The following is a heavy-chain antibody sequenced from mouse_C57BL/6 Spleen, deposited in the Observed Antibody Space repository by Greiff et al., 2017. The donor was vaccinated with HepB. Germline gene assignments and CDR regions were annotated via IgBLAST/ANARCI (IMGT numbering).Heavy chain of an antibody. J-gene: IGHJ4*01. CDR3: ARLRRDYYAMDY. CDR1: GFTFTDYY. CDR2: IRNKANGYTT. D-gene: IGHD2-12*01. V-gene: IGHV7-3*01. Sequence: DVKLVESGGGLVQPGGSLSLSCAASGFTFTDYYMSWVRQPPGKALEWLGFIRNKANGYTTEYSASVKGRFTISRDNSQSILYLQMNALRAEDSATYCCARLRRDYYAMDYWGQGTSVTVSS.